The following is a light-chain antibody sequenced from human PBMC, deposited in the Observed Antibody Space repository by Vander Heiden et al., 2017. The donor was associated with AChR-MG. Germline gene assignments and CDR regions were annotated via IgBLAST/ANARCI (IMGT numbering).Light chain of an antibody. CDR3: QQRSDLLT. V-gene: IGKV3-11*01. J-gene: IGKJ4*01. Sequence: IVLTQSPATLSLSPGERATLSCRASQSISSYLAWYQQKPGQAPRLLIYDAFSRATGIPARFSGSGSGTDFTLTISSLEPEDFAVYYCQQRSDLLTFGGGTRVEIK. CDR2: DAF. CDR1: QSISSY.